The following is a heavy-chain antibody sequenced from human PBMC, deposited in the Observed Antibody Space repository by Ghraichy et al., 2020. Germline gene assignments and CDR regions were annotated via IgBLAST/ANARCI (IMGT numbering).Heavy chain of an antibody. D-gene: IGHD6-19*01. Sequence: GGSLRLSCVASGLMFSPNTMNWVRQAPGKGLEWVSSISSSTRYIYYADSVQGRFTISRDNAQNSLYLHMNSLRAGDTAVYYCSRGGGAGTPVLYHMDVWGLGTTVTVYS. V-gene: IGHV3-21*01. CDR3: SRGGGAGTPVLYHMDV. J-gene: IGHJ6*02. CDR1: GLMFSPNT. CDR2: ISSSTRYI.